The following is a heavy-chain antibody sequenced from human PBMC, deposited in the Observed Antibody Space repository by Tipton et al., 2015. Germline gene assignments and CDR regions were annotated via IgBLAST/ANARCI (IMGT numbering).Heavy chain of an antibody. CDR2: IRSKTNNYAT. D-gene: IGHD3-22*01. Sequence: SLRLSCAASGFILSDSGIHWVRQASGKGLEWVGRIRSKTNNYATAYAASVKGRFTISRDDSKNTAYLQMNSLRTEDTAVYYCTRRAYYYDSSGYYPHFDYWGQGTLVTVS. CDR3: TRRAYYYDSSGYYPHFDY. J-gene: IGHJ4*02. V-gene: IGHV3-73*01. CDR1: GFILSDSG.